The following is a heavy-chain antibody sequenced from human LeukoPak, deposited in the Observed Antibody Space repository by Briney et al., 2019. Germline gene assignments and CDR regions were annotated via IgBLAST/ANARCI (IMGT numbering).Heavy chain of an antibody. Sequence: GSLRLSCAASGFTFSRYSMNWVRQAPGKGLEWVSYISSSSSTIYYADSVKGRFTISRDNSKNTLYLQMNSLRPKDTAVYYCAKDNIRIVVAGTIDYWGQGTLVTVSS. CDR2: ISSSSSTI. CDR1: GFTFSRYS. J-gene: IGHJ4*02. D-gene: IGHD6-19*01. V-gene: IGHV3-48*01. CDR3: AKDNIRIVVAGTIDY.